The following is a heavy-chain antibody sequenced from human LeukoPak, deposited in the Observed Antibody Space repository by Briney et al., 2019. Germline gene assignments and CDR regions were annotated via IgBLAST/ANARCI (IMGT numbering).Heavy chain of an antibody. CDR3: ARVSDDSGYPFTLDY. CDR2: ISYDGSNK. CDR1: GFTFSSYA. Sequence: GGSLRLSCAASGFTFSSYAMHWVRQAPGKGLEWVAVISYDGSNKYYADSVKGRFTISRDNSKNTLYLQVNSLRAEDTAVYYCARVSDDSGYPFTLDYWGQGTLVTVSS. D-gene: IGHD5-12*01. J-gene: IGHJ4*02. V-gene: IGHV3-30*04.